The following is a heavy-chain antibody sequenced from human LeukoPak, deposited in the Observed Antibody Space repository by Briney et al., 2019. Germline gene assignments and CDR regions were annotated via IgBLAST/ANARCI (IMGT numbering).Heavy chain of an antibody. CDR3: AKDRASSWSLDY. CDR2: ISYDANTK. V-gene: IGHV3-30*18. Sequence: GGSLRLSCAAFGFTFSSDGMHWVRQAPGKGLEWLTFISYDANTKYYSDSVRGRFTVSRDNSKNTMYLQMNSLRPEDTAMYYCAKDRASSWSLDYWGQGNLVTVSS. CDR1: GFTFSSDG. D-gene: IGHD6-13*01. J-gene: IGHJ4*02.